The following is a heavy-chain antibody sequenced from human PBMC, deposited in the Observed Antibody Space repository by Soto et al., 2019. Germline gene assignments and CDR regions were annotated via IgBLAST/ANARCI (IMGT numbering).Heavy chain of an antibody. CDR3: ARDYRSSWDY. J-gene: IGHJ4*01. CDR2: INPNLGIT. CDR1: GGTFSSYT. Sequence: SVKVSCKASGGTFSSYTISWVRQAPGQGLEWMGRINPNLGITYCAQKFQGRVTMTTDTSTNTAYMELRSLTSEDTAVYYCARDYRSSWDYWG. D-gene: IGHD6-13*01. V-gene: IGHV1-69*04.